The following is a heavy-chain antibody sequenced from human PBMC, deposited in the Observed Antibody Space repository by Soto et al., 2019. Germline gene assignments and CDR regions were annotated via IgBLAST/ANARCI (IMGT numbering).Heavy chain of an antibody. CDR3: ARDQTGITVYYYYGMDV. CDR1: GYTFTSYY. V-gene: IGHV1-46*01. Sequence: GASVKVSCKASGYTFTSYYMHWVRQAPGQGLEWMGIINPSGGSTGYAQKFQGRVTMTRDTSTSTAYMELSSLRSEDTAVYYCARDQTGITVYYYYGMDVWGQGTTVTVSS. CDR2: INPSGGST. D-gene: IGHD7-27*01. J-gene: IGHJ6*02.